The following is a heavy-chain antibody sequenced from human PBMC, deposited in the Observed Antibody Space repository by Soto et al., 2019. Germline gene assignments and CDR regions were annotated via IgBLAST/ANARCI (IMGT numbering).Heavy chain of an antibody. Sequence: PGGSLRLSCAASGFPFSTYAMSWVRQAPGKGPEWVSAISESGDNAFYADSVQGRFTISRDNSYNILYLQMNSLRAEGTALYFCAKGGYIYGLDPWGQGTLVTVPQ. J-gene: IGHJ5*02. D-gene: IGHD5-18*01. CDR3: AKGGYIYGLDP. V-gene: IGHV3-23*01. CDR1: GFPFSTYA. CDR2: ISESGDNA.